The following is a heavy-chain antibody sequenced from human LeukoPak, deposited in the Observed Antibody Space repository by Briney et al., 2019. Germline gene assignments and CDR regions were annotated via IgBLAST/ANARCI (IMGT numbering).Heavy chain of an antibody. Sequence: PWGSLRLSCALSGRPFSSSIMHWVRRAPGKGLEWVAGMSFDGSQYYVESVKGRFTISRDNSGNTVYLHMTSLRPEDTAVYFCAREGHTSGFCGSFDIWGQGTTVTISS. D-gene: IGHD5-12*01. V-gene: IGHV3-30*03. CDR2: MSFDGSQ. CDR1: GRPFSSSI. CDR3: AREGHTSGFCGSFDI. J-gene: IGHJ3*02.